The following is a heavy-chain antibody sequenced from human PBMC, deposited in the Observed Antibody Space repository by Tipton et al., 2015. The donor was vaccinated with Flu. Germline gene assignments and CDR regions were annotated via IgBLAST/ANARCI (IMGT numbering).Heavy chain of an antibody. CDR2: IYYSGST. CDR1: GGSIRSYY. J-gene: IGHJ2*01. CDR3: ARVSSSSSWSQDWYFDL. V-gene: IGHV4-59*01. D-gene: IGHD6-13*01. Sequence: TLSLTCTVSGGSIRSYYWSWIRQPPGKGLEWIGYIYYSGSTNYNPSLKSRVTISVDTSKNQFSLKLSSVTAADTAMYYCARVSSSSSWSQDWYFDLWGRGTLVTVSS.